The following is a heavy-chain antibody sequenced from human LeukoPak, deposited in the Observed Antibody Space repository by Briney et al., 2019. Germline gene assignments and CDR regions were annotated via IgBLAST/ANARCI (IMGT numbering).Heavy chain of an antibody. CDR3: AREGKLGSYGRFDY. CDR2: ISAYNGNT. Sequence: ASVKVSCKASGYTFTSYGIGWVRQAPGQGLEWMVWISAYNGNTNYAQKLQGRVTMTTDTSTSTAYMELRSLRSDDTAVYYCAREGKLGSYGRFDYWGQGTLVTVSS. V-gene: IGHV1-18*01. CDR1: GYTFTSYG. D-gene: IGHD3-16*01. J-gene: IGHJ4*02.